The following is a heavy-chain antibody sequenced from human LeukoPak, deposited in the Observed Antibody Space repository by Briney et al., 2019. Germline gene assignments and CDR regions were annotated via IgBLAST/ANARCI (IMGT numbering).Heavy chain of an antibody. V-gene: IGHV3-23*01. Sequence: GGSLRLSCVASGFTFSSYAMTWVRQAPGKGLEWVSSISNSGDYTYYADSVKGRLTISRDNSKNTVNLQINSLRAEDTAVYYCAKDSRAVVPSYYGMDVWGQGTTVTVSS. CDR3: AKDSRAVVPSYYGMDV. J-gene: IGHJ6*02. CDR1: GFTFSSYA. CDR2: ISNSGDYT. D-gene: IGHD6-19*01.